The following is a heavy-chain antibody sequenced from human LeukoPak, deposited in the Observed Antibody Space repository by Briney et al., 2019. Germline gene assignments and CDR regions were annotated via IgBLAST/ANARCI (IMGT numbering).Heavy chain of an antibody. CDR3: ASVITIFGLVILMYFDY. J-gene: IGHJ4*02. V-gene: IGHV4-39*01. CDR2: IHYSGST. CDR1: GGSISSSSYY. Sequence: SETLSVTCTVAGGSISSSSYYWGWIRQPPRKGLEWIGSIHYSGSTYYNPSFKTRVTISVATSTNHFSLKLSFVTAADTAVYYCASVITIFGLVILMYFDYWGQGTLVTVSS. D-gene: IGHD3-3*01.